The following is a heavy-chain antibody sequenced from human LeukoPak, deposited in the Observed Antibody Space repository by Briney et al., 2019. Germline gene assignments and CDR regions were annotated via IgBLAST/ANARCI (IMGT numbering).Heavy chain of an antibody. V-gene: IGHV3-7*01. Sequence: GGSLRLSCAASGFAFSSYWMTWVRQAPGKGLEWVANIKPDGSGKTYVDSVKGRFTISRDNAKNSLYLQMRGLRVEDTAVYYCSSQPAALDLDCWGQGTLVTVPS. J-gene: IGHJ4*02. CDR1: GFAFSSYW. D-gene: IGHD6-25*01. CDR3: SSQPAALDLDC. CDR2: IKPDGSGK.